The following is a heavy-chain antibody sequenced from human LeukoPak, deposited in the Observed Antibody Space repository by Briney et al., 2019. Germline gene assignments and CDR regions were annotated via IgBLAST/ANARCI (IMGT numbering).Heavy chain of an antibody. V-gene: IGHV3-23*01. J-gene: IGHJ4*02. D-gene: IGHD3-3*01. CDR1: RFTVSSNY. CDR2: ISGSGGST. Sequence: PGGSLRLSCAASRFTVSSNYMTWVRQAAGKGLERVSAISGSGGSTYYADSVKGRFTISTDNSKNTLYLQMNSLRAEDTAVYYCATGGLRFLEWLNYWGQGTLVTVSS. CDR3: ATGGLRFLEWLNY.